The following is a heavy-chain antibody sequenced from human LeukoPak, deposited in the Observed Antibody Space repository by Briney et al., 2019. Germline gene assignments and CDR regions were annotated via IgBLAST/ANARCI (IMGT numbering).Heavy chain of an antibody. CDR1: GGSFSGYY. CDR3: ARDGYGGYDHHFDY. J-gene: IGHJ4*02. V-gene: IGHV4-59*01. CDR2: IYYTGST. D-gene: IGHD5-12*01. Sequence: SETLSLTCAVYGGSFSGYYWSWIRQPPGKGLEWIGYIYYTGSTNYNPSLKSRVTISVDTSKDQFSLKLSSVTAADTAVYYCARDGYGGYDHHFDYWGQGSLVTVSS.